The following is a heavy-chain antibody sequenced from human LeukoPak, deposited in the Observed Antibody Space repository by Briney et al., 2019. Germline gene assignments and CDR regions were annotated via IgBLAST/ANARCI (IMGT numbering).Heavy chain of an antibody. CDR2: IYASGST. D-gene: IGHD5-24*01. CDR3: ARLRDGYNGGGVDY. CDR1: GGSISSGSYH. J-gene: IGHJ4*02. Sequence: SETLSLTCTVSGGSISSGSYHWSWIRQPAGKGLEWIGRIYASGSTNYNPSLKSRVTISGDTSKNQFSLKLSSVTAADTAVYYCARLRDGYNGGGVDYWGQGTLVTVSS. V-gene: IGHV4-61*02.